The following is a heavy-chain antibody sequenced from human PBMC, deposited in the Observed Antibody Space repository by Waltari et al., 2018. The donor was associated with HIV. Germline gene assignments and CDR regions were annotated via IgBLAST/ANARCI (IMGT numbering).Heavy chain of an antibody. CDR1: GIRFNNYG. Sequence: QIQLVESGGNVVQPGGSLRLSCDADGIRFNNYGLHWVRQAQGKALEWVALIRYDGINKYYSDSVKGRFNISRDNSKNTLYLQMRSLRPEDTAVYYCAKSITAGVFDYWGQGTLVTVSS. V-gene: IGHV3-30*02. CDR2: IRYDGINK. J-gene: IGHJ4*02. D-gene: IGHD1-20*01. CDR3: AKSITAGVFDY.